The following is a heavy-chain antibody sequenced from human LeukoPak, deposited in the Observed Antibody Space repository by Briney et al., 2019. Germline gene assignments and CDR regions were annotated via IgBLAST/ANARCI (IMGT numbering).Heavy chain of an antibody. D-gene: IGHD4-17*01. CDR1: GGYIGSYY. V-gene: IGHV4-4*07. Sequence: SETLSLTCTVSGGYIGSYYWSWIRQPAGKGLEWIGRIHTTENTDYNPSLKSRVTMSVDMSTSQASLTLTSVTAADTAVYYCAREGDYGDYSKSFYYMDVWGKGTTVTVSS. CDR2: IHTTENT. CDR3: AREGDYGDYSKSFYYMDV. J-gene: IGHJ6*03.